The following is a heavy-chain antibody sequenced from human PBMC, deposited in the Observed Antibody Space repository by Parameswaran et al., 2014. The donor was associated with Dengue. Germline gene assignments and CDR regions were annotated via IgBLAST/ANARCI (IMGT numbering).Heavy chain of an antibody. J-gene: IGHJ3*02. Sequence: VRQMPGKGLEWMGIIYPGDSDTRYSPSFQGQVTISADKSISTAYLQWSSLKASDTAMYYCARRVVVGHAFDIWGQGTMVTVSS. CDR3: ARRVVVGHAFDI. V-gene: IGHV5-51*01. D-gene: IGHD2-2*01. CDR2: IYPGDSDT.